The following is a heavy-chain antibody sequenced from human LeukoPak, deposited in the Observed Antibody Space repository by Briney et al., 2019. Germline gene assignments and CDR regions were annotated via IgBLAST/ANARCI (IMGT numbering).Heavy chain of an antibody. V-gene: IGHV3-23*01. J-gene: IGHJ6*03. CDR3: ARGRGGIAAAGTLQPHYYYYMDV. Sequence: PGGSLRLSCAASGFTFTSCAMSWVRQAPGRGLEWVSTVSGSGGSTYHADSVKGRFTISRDNAKNTLYLQMNSLRAEDTAVYYCARGRGGIAAAGTLQPHYYYYMDVWGKGTTVTISS. CDR1: GFTFTSCA. CDR2: VSGSGGST. D-gene: IGHD6-13*01.